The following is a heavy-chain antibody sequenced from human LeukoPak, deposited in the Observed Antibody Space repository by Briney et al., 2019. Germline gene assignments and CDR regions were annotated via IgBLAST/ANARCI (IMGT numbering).Heavy chain of an antibody. CDR2: IKQDGSEK. V-gene: IGHV3-7*01. J-gene: IGHJ1*01. D-gene: IGHD3-22*01. CDR1: GFTFSSYW. CDR3: ARDFEGDTMIVVVPQYFQH. Sequence: PGGSLRLSCAASGFTFSSYWMSWVRQAPGKGLEWVANIKQDGSEKYCVDSVKGRFTISRDNAKNSLYLQMNSLRAEDTAVYYCARDFEGDTMIVVVPQYFQHWGQGTLVTVSS.